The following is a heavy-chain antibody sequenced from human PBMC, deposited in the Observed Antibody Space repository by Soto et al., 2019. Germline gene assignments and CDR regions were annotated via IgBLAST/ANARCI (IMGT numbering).Heavy chain of an antibody. D-gene: IGHD3-3*01. J-gene: IGHJ5*02. CDR1: GGIFSSYA. V-gene: IGHV1-69*11. Sequence: SVKVSCKVSGGIFSSYAISWVRQAPGQGLEWMGRIIPAVGTANYAQRFQGRVTITADESTSTAFMELSSLRSDDTAVYYCARDKDFWSGFWGSCLDPWGQGTLVTVSS. CDR2: IIPAVGTA. CDR3: ARDKDFWSGFWGSCLDP.